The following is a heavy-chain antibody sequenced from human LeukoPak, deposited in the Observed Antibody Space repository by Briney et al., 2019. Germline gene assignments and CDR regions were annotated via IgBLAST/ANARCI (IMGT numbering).Heavy chain of an antibody. D-gene: IGHD4-17*01. Sequence: PGGSLRLSCAAFGFTFSSYSMNWVRQAPGKGLEWVSSISSSSSYIYYADSVKGRFTISRDNAKNSLYLQMNSLRAEDTAVYYCARGYGDYGKYYFDSWGQGTLVTVSS. CDR3: ARGYGDYGKYYFDS. J-gene: IGHJ4*02. V-gene: IGHV3-21*01. CDR1: GFTFSSYS. CDR2: ISSSSSYI.